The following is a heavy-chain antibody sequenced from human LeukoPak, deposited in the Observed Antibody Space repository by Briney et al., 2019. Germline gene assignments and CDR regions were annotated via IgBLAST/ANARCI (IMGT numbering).Heavy chain of an antibody. J-gene: IGHJ3*02. Sequence: SETLSLTCTVSGGSISSSSYYWGWIRQPPGKGLEWIGSIYYSGSTYYNPSLKSRVTISVDTSKNQFSLKLSPVTAADTAVYYCVRENASGAFDIWGQGTMVTVSS. CDR3: VRENASGAFDI. CDR1: GGSISSSSYY. CDR2: IYYSGST. V-gene: IGHV4-39*07. D-gene: IGHD4-17*01.